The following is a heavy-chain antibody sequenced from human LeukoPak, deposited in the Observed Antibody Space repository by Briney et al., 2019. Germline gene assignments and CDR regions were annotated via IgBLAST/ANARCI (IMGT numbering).Heavy chain of an antibody. CDR3: ARGVLLRFLEWLSIRSYYFDY. D-gene: IGHD3-3*01. CDR2: INHSGST. V-gene: IGHV4-34*01. CDR1: GGSFSGYY. Sequence: PSETLSLTCAVYGGSFSGYYWSWIRQPPGKGLEWIGEINHSGSTNYNPSLKSRVTISVDTSKNQFSLKLSSVTAADTAVYYCARGVLLRFLEWLSIRSYYFDYWGQGTLVTVSS. J-gene: IGHJ4*02.